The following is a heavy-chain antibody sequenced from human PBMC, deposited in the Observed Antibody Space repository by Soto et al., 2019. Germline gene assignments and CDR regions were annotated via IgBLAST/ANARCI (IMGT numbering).Heavy chain of an antibody. D-gene: IGHD6-13*01. CDR1: GYTFTSYD. Sequence: QVQLVQSGAEVKKPGASVKVSCKASGYTFTSYDINWVRQATGQGLEWMGWMNPNSGNTGYAQKFQGRVTMTRNTSISTAYMELSSLRSEDTAGYYCARTYSSSWYDAFDIWGQGTMVTVSS. CDR2: MNPNSGNT. CDR3: ARTYSSSWYDAFDI. J-gene: IGHJ3*02. V-gene: IGHV1-8*01.